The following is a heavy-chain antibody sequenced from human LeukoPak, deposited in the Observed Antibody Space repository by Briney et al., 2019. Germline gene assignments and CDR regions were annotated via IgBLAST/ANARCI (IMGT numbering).Heavy chain of an antibody. Sequence: GGSLRLSCAASGFTFSSYGMSWVRQAPGKGLEWVSAIIGSGGDTYYADSVKGRFTISRDNSKYTLYLQMNSLRAEDTAVYYCARDPLSSSSFDLWGQGTLVTVSS. CDR3: ARDPLSSSSFDL. D-gene: IGHD6-13*01. CDR2: IIGSGGDT. V-gene: IGHV3-23*01. J-gene: IGHJ4*02. CDR1: GFTFSSYG.